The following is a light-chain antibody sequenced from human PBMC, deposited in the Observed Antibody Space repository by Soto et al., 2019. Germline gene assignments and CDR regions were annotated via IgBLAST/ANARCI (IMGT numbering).Light chain of an antibody. J-gene: IGKJ4*01. CDR3: QQRSNWPPLT. V-gene: IGKV3-11*01. CDR1: QSVSNY. CDR2: DAS. Sequence: EIVLTQSPATLSLSPGERATLSCRASQSVSNYLAWYQQKPGQAPRLLIYDASNRATGIPARFSGSGSGTDFTLTISSLEPEEFAVYYCQQRSNWPPLTCGGGTKVEIK.